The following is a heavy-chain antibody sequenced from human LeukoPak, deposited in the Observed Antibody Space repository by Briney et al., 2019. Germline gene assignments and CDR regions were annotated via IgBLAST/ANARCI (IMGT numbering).Heavy chain of an antibody. Sequence: SVKVSCKASGGTFSSYAISWVRQAPGQGLEWMGGIIPIFGTANYAQKFQGRVTITTDESTSTAYMELSSLRSEDTAVYYCAREAYYDTSGSYYFDYWGQGTLVTVSS. CDR1: GGTFSSYA. V-gene: IGHV1-69*05. CDR2: IIPIFGTA. D-gene: IGHD3-22*01. CDR3: AREAYYDTSGSYYFDY. J-gene: IGHJ4*02.